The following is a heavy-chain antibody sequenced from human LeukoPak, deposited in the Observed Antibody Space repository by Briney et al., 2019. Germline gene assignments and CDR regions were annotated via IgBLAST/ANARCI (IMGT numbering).Heavy chain of an antibody. D-gene: IGHD2-2*01. Sequence: ASVKVSCKVSGYTLTELSMHWVRQAPGKGLEWMGGFDPEDGETIYAQKFQGRVTMTEDTSTDTAYMELSSLRAEDTALYYCAKGHCSSTSCYVYYWGQGTLVTVSS. V-gene: IGHV1-24*01. CDR3: AKGHCSSTSCYVYY. J-gene: IGHJ4*02. CDR2: FDPEDGET. CDR1: GYTLTELS.